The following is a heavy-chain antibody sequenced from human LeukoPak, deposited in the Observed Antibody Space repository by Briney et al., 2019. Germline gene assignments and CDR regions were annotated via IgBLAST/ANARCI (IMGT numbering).Heavy chain of an antibody. CDR3: ARGYCSGGSCTWGLFDS. Sequence: PGGSLRLSCVASGFIFSTHAMSWVRLAPGRGLEWVSTISDSGGSTYYTESVKGRFTISRDNSMSTLSLQMKSLRVEDTALYYCARGYCSGGSCTWGLFDSWSQGTLVTISS. V-gene: IGHV3-23*01. D-gene: IGHD2-15*01. J-gene: IGHJ4*02. CDR1: GFIFSTHA. CDR2: ISDSGGST.